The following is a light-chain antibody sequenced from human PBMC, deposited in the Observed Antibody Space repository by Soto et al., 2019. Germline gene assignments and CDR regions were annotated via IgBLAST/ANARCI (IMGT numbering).Light chain of an antibody. J-gene: IGLJ3*02. V-gene: IGLV2-14*01. CDR3: SSFTGSTTWV. Sequence: QSALTQPASVSGSPGQSITMFCTGTSNDIGGYNYVSWYQQHPGKAPKLIIYEVSNRPSGIPNRFSGSKSANTASLTISGLQAEDEAEYYCSSFTGSTTWVFGGGTKLTVL. CDR2: EVS. CDR1: SNDIGGYNY.